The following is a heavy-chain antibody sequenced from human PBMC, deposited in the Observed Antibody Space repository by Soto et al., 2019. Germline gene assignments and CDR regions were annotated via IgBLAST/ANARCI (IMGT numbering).Heavy chain of an antibody. CDR3: VTSLWFGTQPEI. CDR1: GGSFSGYY. D-gene: IGHD3-10*01. CDR2: ISPSGTT. Sequence: QVQLQQWGAGLLKPSETLSLTCAVYGGSFSGYYWTWFRQPPGKGLEWIGEISPSGTTKYIPSLKSRVTISADTSENQFSLKVTSVTAADTAVYYCVTSLWFGTQPEIWGQGALVPVSS. J-gene: IGHJ4*02. V-gene: IGHV4-34*01.